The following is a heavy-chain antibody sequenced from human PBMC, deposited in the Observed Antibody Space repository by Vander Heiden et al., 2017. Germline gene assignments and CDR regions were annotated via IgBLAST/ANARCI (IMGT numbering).Heavy chain of an antibody. CDR1: GYTLTELS. CDR2: FDPEDAET. Sequence: QVQLVQSGAEVKKPGVSVKVSCKVSGYTLTELSMHWVRQAPGKGLEWMGGFDPEDAETIYAQKFQGRVTMTEDTSTDTAYMELSSLTSEDTAMYYCATLSYSPEEPFDYWGQGTLVTVSS. V-gene: IGHV1-24*01. CDR3: ATLSYSPEEPFDY. J-gene: IGHJ4*02. D-gene: IGHD3-10*01.